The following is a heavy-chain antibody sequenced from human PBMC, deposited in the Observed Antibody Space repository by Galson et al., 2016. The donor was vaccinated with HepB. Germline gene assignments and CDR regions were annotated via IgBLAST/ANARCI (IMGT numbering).Heavy chain of an antibody. J-gene: IGHJ4*02. CDR1: GFTFSRYW. CDR3: VKHSSAWYVDRRASFDS. Sequence: SLRLSCAASGFTFSRYWMHWVRQAPGKGLVWVSRINSDGSRTSCADSMRGRFTISRDNAKNTLYLQMNSLRAEDTAVYYCVKHSSAWYVDRRASFDSWGQGTLVTVSS. V-gene: IGHV3-74*01. CDR2: INSDGSRT. D-gene: IGHD6-19*01.